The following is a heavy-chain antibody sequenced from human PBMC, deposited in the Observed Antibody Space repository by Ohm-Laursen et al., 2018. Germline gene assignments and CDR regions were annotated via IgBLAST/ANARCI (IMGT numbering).Heavy chain of an antibody. V-gene: IGHV4-59*12. D-gene: IGHD3-22*01. CDR2: IYYSGST. CDR3: ARADSSGYSTYGAFDV. CDR1: GGSISSYY. J-gene: IGHJ3*01. Sequence: SQTLSLTCTVSGGSISSYYWSWIRQPPGKGLEWIGYIYYSGSTNYNPSLKSRVTISVDTSKNQFSLKLSSVTAADTAVYYCARADSSGYSTYGAFDVWGQGTMVTVSS.